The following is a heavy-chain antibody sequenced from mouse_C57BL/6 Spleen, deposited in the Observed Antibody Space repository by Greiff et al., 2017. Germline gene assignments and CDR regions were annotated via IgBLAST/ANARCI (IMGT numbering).Heavy chain of an antibody. CDR3: AREGYDYAYYFDY. Sequence: EVQLQQSGPGLVKPSQSLSLTCSVTGYSITSGYYWNWIRQFPGNKLEWMGYISYDGSNNYNPSLKNRISITRDTSKNQFFLKLNSVTTEDTATYYCAREGYDYAYYFDYWGQGTTLTVSS. V-gene: IGHV3-6*01. J-gene: IGHJ2*01. D-gene: IGHD2-4*01. CDR2: ISYDGSN. CDR1: GYSITSGYY.